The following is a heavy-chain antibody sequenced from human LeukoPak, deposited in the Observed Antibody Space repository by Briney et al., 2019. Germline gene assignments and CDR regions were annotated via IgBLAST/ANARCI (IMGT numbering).Heavy chain of an antibody. V-gene: IGHV3-11*01. J-gene: IGHJ6*02. CDR1: GFTFSDYY. CDR3: ARGGGNSYYYYAMDV. Sequence: GRSLRLSCVASGFTFSDYYMSWIRQAPGKGLEWVSYISSSGSTIYYADSVKGRFTISRDDAKNSLFLRMNSLRAEDTAVYYCARGGGNSYYYYAMDVWGQGTTVTVSS. CDR2: ISSSGSTI. D-gene: IGHD2-21*02.